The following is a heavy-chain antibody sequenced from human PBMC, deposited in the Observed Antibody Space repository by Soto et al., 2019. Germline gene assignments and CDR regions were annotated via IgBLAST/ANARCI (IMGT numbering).Heavy chain of an antibody. Sequence: EVQLVESGGGLVQPGGSLRLSCAASGFTFSTYWMQWVRQVPGKGLVWVSCINGDGSRTKYADSVKGRFTIARDNAKNTLYLQMNSLRAEDTAVYYCATFFGGIAGPLWGQGTPVTVSS. J-gene: IGHJ4*02. V-gene: IGHV3-74*01. CDR3: ATFFGGIAGPL. CDR2: INGDGSRT. CDR1: GFTFSTYW. D-gene: IGHD6-13*01.